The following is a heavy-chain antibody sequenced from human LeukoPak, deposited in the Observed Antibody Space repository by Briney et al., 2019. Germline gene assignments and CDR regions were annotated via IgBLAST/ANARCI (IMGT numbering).Heavy chain of an antibody. D-gene: IGHD3-22*01. Sequence: GGSLRLSCAASGFTFSSYARSWVRQAPGKGLEWVSAISGSGGSTYYADSVKGRFTISRDNSKNTLYLQMNSLRAEDTAVYYCAKDFNYYDSSGYYDYWGQGTLVTVSS. J-gene: IGHJ4*02. CDR3: AKDFNYYDSSGYYDY. CDR1: GFTFSSYA. CDR2: ISGSGGST. V-gene: IGHV3-23*01.